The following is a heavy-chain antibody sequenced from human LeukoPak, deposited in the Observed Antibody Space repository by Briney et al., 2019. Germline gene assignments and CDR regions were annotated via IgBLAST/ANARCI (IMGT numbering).Heavy chain of an antibody. CDR3: ATPLRYFDWLSQQSGFDI. D-gene: IGHD3-9*01. V-gene: IGHV4-38-2*02. J-gene: IGHJ3*02. CDR1: GYSISSGYY. CDR2: IYHSGST. Sequence: SETLSLTCTVSGYSISSGYYWGWIRQPPGKGLEWIGSIYHSGSTYYNPSLKSRVTISVDTSKNQFSLKLSSVTAADTAVYYCATPLRYFDWLSQQSGFDIWGQGTMVTVSS.